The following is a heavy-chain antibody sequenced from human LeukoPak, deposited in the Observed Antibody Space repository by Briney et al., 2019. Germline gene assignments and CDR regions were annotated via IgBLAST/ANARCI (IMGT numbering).Heavy chain of an antibody. CDR2: IYPGDSDT. CDR1: GYSFTSYW. CDR3: ARLVLASDLDNWFDP. V-gene: IGHV5-51*01. Sequence: GESLKISCKGSGYSFTSYWIGWVRQMPGKGLEGMGIIYPGDSDTRYSPSFQGQVTISADKFISTAYLQWSSLKASDTAMYYCARLVLASDLDNWFDPWGQGTLVTVSS. J-gene: IGHJ5*02. D-gene: IGHD3-3*01.